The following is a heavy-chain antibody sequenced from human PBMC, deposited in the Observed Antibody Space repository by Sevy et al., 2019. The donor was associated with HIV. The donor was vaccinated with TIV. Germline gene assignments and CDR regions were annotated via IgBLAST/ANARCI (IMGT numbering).Heavy chain of an antibody. CDR3: PRDNWNYVLSWFDP. Sequence: ILSLTCTVSGGSISSGGYYWSWIRQHPGKGMEWIGYIYYSGSTYYNPSLKSRVTISVDTSKNQFSLNLSSVTAADTAVYYCPRDNWNYVLSWFDPWGQGTLVIVSS. D-gene: IGHD1-7*01. V-gene: IGHV4-31*03. CDR2: IYYSGST. J-gene: IGHJ5*02. CDR1: GGSISSGGYY.